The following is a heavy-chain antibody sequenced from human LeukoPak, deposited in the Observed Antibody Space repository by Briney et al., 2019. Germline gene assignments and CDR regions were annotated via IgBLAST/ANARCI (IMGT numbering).Heavy chain of an antibody. J-gene: IGHJ4*02. CDR2: ISSSSSYI. V-gene: IGHV3-21*01. Sequence: GGSLRLSCAASGFTFSSYSMNWVRQAPGKGLEWVSSISSSSSYIYYADSVKGRFTISRDNAKNSLYLQMNSLRAEDTAVYYCARGNAMVRGVIIGYWGQGTLVTVSS. CDR3: ARGNAMVRGVIIGY. D-gene: IGHD3-10*01. CDR1: GFTFSSYS.